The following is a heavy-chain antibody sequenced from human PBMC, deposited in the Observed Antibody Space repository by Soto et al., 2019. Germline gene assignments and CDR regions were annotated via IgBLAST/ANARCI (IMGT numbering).Heavy chain of an antibody. Sequence: QVQLVECGGGVVQPGRSLRLSCAASGFTFSSYGMHWVRQAPGKGLEWVAVIWYDGSNKYYADSVKGRFTISRDNSKNTLYLQMNSLRAEDTAVYYCASELRYFDWSHDAFDIWGQGTMVTVSS. CDR3: ASELRYFDWSHDAFDI. J-gene: IGHJ3*02. V-gene: IGHV3-33*01. D-gene: IGHD3-9*01. CDR1: GFTFSSYG. CDR2: IWYDGSNK.